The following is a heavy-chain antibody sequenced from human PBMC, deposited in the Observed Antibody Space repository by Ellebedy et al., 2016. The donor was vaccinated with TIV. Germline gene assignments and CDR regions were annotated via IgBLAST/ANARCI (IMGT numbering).Heavy chain of an antibody. D-gene: IGHD6-19*01. Sequence: GESLKISCVASGFSFSTHGMHWVRQAPGKGLEWVAFKRFDGRMEYNGDSVKGRFIISRDLSKNTLYLQMTRLRSEDTDIYYCTRETNPPPGALAGTGFDCWGQGTLVIVSS. V-gene: IGHV3-30*02. J-gene: IGHJ4*02. CDR3: TRETNPPPGALAGTGFDC. CDR2: KRFDGRME. CDR1: GFSFSTHG.